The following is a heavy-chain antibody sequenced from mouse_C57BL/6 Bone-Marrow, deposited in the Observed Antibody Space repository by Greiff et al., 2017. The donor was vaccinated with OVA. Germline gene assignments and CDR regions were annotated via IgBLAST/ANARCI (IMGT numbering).Heavy chain of an antibody. J-gene: IGHJ2*01. Sequence: VQLQQPGAELVMPGASVKLSCKASGYTFTSYWMHWVKQRPGQGLEWIGEIDPSDSYTNYNQKFKGKSTLTVDKSSSTAYMQLSSLTSEESAVYYCARSGYYGSSYYFDYWGQGTTLTVSS. D-gene: IGHD1-1*01. CDR2: IDPSDSYT. CDR3: ARSGYYGSSYYFDY. CDR1: GYTFTSYW. V-gene: IGHV1-69*01.